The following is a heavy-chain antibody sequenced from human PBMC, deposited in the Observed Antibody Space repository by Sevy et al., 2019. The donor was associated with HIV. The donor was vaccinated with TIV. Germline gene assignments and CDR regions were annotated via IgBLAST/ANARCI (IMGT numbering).Heavy chain of an antibody. CDR3: ATNMVHAGAYDSYFNF. V-gene: IGHV3-33*01. D-gene: IGHD3-10*01. J-gene: IGHJ4*02. CDR1: QFNFDTYA. CDR2: MWYDGSSK. Sequence: GGSLRLSCVASQFNFDTYAIHWVRQAPGKVLEWVAMMWYDGSSKDYAESVKGRFAISRDNSQNTAFLQMNSLRAEDTGVYYCATNMVHAGAYDSYFNFWGQGSLVTVSS.